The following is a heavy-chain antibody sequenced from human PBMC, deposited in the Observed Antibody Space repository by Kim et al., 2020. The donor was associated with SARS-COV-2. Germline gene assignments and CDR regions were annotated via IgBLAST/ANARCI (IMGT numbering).Heavy chain of an antibody. CDR3: ARSGGSSSVTRFDY. J-gene: IGHJ4*02. D-gene: IGHD6-6*01. V-gene: IGHV1-69*01. Sequence: YAQKFQGRVTITADESTSTAYMELSSLRSEDTAVYYCARSGGSSSVTRFDYWGQGTLVTVSS.